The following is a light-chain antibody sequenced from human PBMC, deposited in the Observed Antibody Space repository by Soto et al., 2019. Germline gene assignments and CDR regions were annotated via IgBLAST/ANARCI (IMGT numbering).Light chain of an antibody. V-gene: IGKV3-11*01. CDR1: QSVFTS. CDR3: QQRNSWPLT. J-gene: IGKJ4*01. CDR2: DTS. Sequence: IVLTQSPATLSLSPGERATLSCRASQSVFTSLAWFQQKPGQAPKLLISDTSNRATGIPARFSGSGSGTDFTLTISSLEPEDFAVYYCQQRNSWPLTFGGGTKVDIK.